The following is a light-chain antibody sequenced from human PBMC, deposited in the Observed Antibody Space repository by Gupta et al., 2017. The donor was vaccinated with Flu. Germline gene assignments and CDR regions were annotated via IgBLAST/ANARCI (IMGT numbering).Light chain of an antibody. V-gene: IGKV2-24*01. CDR3: MQATQSPYT. Sequence: DIVMPQTPLSSPVTLGQPASISCRPSQSLVHGDGNTYLSWYHQRPGQPPRLLMYKISDRFSGVPDRFSGSGAGTDFTLKISRVEAEDVGIYHCMQATQSPYTFGQGTKLEIK. J-gene: IGKJ2*01. CDR1: QSLVHGDGNTY. CDR2: KIS.